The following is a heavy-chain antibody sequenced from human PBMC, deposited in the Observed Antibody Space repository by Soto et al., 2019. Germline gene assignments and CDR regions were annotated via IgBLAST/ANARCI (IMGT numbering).Heavy chain of an antibody. J-gene: IGHJ3*01. D-gene: IGHD3-16*01. CDR3: AAGSVFLCWGGALFGLFDF. Sequence: ASVKVSCKASGFTFTSSAMQWVRQARGQRLEWIGWIVVGSGNTNYAQKFQERVTITRDMSTSTAYMELSSLRSEDTAAYYCAAGSVFLCWGGALFGLFDFWAQGTLAPVSS. CDR1: GFTFTSSA. CDR2: IVVGSGNT. V-gene: IGHV1-58*02.